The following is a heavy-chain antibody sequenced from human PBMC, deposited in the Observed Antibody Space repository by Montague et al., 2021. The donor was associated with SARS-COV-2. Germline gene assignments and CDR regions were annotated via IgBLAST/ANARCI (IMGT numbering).Heavy chain of an antibody. J-gene: IGHJ4*02. Sequence: SETLSLTCAVYGGSFSGYYWSWTRQPPGKGLEWIGEINQSGSTNYNPSLKSRVTLSVDTSKKQFSLKLSSLTAADTAVYYCARVAGGYYHDSSAYFDYWGQGSLATVSS. V-gene: IGHV4-34*01. D-gene: IGHD3-22*01. CDR1: GGSFSGYY. CDR3: ARVAGGYYHDSSAYFDY. CDR2: INQSGST.